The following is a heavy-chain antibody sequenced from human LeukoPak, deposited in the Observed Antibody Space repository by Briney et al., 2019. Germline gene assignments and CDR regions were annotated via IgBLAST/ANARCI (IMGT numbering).Heavy chain of an antibody. J-gene: IGHJ3*02. Sequence: SETLSLTCTVSLGSIRSYYWSWIRQPAGKGMEWIGRIYTSGSTNYNPTLKSRVTMSVDTSMNQFSLRLTSVTAAETAMYYCARDTWGSGYHDVFDIWGQGTMVTVSS. D-gene: IGHD3-22*01. CDR1: LGSIRSYY. CDR3: ARDTWGSGYHDVFDI. CDR2: IYTSGST. V-gene: IGHV4-4*07.